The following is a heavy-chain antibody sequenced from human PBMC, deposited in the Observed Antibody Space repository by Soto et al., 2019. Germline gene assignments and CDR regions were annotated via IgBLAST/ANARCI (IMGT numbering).Heavy chain of an antibody. CDR1: GFTFSSYG. D-gene: IGHD2-2*01. Sequence: QVQLVESGGGVVQPGRSLRLSCAASGFTFSSYGMHWVRQAPGKGLEWVAVISYDGSNKYYADSVKGRFTISRDNSKNTLYLQMNSLRAEDTAVYYCAKGVVPAAGGTWFDPWGQGTLVTVSS. V-gene: IGHV3-30*18. CDR2: ISYDGSNK. J-gene: IGHJ5*02. CDR3: AKGVVPAAGGTWFDP.